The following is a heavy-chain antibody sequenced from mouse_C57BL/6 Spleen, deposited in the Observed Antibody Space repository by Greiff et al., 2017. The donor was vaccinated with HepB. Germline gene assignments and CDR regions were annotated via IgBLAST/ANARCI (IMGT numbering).Heavy chain of an antibody. Sequence: DVKLVESGGGLVKPGGSLKLSCAASGFTFSDYGMHWVRQAPEKGLEWVAYISSGSSTIYYADTVKGRFTISRDNAKNTLFLQMTSLRSEDTAMYYCARPAYYDYDDYAMDYWGQGTSVTVSS. CDR3: ARPAYYDYDDYAMDY. V-gene: IGHV5-17*01. CDR1: GFTFSDYG. D-gene: IGHD2-4*01. J-gene: IGHJ4*01. CDR2: ISSGSSTI.